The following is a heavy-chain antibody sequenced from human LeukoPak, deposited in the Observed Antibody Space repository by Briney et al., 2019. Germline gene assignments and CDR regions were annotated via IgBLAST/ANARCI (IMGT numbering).Heavy chain of an antibody. J-gene: IGHJ4*02. CDR3: AREFRYYGSGSYLGY. D-gene: IGHD3-10*01. CDR2: INHSGST. Sequence: SETLSLTCAVYGGSFSGYYWSWIRQPPGKGLEWIGEINHSGSTNYNPSLKSRVTISVDTSKNQFSLKLSSVTAADTAVYYCAREFRYYGSGSYLGYWGQGTLVTVSS. V-gene: IGHV4-34*01. CDR1: GGSFSGYY.